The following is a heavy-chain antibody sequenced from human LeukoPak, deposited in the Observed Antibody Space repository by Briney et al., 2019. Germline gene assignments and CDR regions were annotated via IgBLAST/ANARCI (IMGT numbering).Heavy chain of an antibody. CDR1: GGSISSYY. D-gene: IGHD2-8*01. Sequence: PSETLSLTCTVSGGSISSYYWSWIRQPAGKGLEWIGRIYTSGSTNYNPSLKSRVTMSVDTSKNQFSLKLSSVTAADTAVYYCARGRRGGIVLMVYAYLDYWGQGTLVTVSS. CDR2: IYTSGST. CDR3: ARGRRGGIVLMVYAYLDY. V-gene: IGHV4-4*07. J-gene: IGHJ4*02.